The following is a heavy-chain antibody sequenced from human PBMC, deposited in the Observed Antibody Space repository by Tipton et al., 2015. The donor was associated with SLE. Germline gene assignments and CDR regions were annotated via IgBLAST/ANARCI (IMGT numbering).Heavy chain of an antibody. D-gene: IGHD2-21*01. CDR3: ARRLVVVIASDFDY. Sequence: TLSLTCAVYGGSFSGYYWSWIRQPPGKGLEWIGEINHSGSTNYNPSLKSRVTISVDTSKNQFSLKLSSVTAADTAVYYCARRLVVVIASDFDYWGQGTLVTVSS. CDR1: GGSFSGYY. J-gene: IGHJ4*02. V-gene: IGHV4-34*01. CDR2: INHSGST.